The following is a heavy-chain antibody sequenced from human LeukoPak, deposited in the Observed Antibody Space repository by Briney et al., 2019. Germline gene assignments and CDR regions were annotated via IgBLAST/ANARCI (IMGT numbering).Heavy chain of an antibody. Sequence: SETLSLTCTVSGGSISSYYWSWIRQPPGKGLEWIGYIYYSGSTSYNPSLKSRVTISVDTSKNQSSLKLSSVTAADTAVYYCAGHHPRNTVDFWGQGTLVTVSS. J-gene: IGHJ4*02. CDR2: IYYSGST. CDR1: GGSISSYY. D-gene: IGHD2/OR15-2a*01. CDR3: AGHHPRNTVDF. V-gene: IGHV4-59*01.